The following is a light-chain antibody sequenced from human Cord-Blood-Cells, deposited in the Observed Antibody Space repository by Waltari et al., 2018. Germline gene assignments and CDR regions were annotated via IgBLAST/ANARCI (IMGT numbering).Light chain of an antibody. V-gene: IGLV2-14*01. CDR3: SSYTSSSTLVV. J-gene: IGLJ2*01. CDR2: DDS. Sequence: YALPQPASVSGSPGQSITISSTGTSRDVGGYNYASWDQQHPGKAPKLMIYDDSNRPSGVSNRFSGSKSGNTASLTISGLQAEDEADYYCSSYTSSSTLVVFGGGTKLTVL. CDR1: SRDVGGYNY.